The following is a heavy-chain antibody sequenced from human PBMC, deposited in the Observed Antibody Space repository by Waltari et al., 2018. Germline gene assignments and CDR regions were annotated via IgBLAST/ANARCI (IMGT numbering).Heavy chain of an antibody. CDR2: IYPGDSDT. V-gene: IGHV5-51*01. CDR1: GYSFTSYW. J-gene: IGHJ3*02. D-gene: IGHD6-6*01. CDR3: ARRRSDGSGLPDAFDI. Sequence: EVQLVQSGAEVKKPGESLKISCKGSGYSFTSYWIGWVRQMPGKGLEWSGIIYPGDSDTRYSPSFQGQVTVSSDKSISTAYLQWSSLKASDTAMYYCARRRSDGSGLPDAFDIWGQGTMVTVSS.